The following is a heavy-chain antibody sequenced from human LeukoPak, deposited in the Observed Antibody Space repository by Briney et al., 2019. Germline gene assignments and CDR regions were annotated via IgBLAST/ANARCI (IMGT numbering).Heavy chain of an antibody. D-gene: IGHD6-13*01. Sequence: ASVKVSFKASGCTFTSYGISWVRQAPGQGLEWMGWISAYNGNTNYAQKLQGRVTMTTDTSTSTAYMELRSLRSDDTAVYYCARDRQGFSSSWQKQNWFDPWGQGTLVTVSS. CDR3: ARDRQGFSSSWQKQNWFDP. CDR2: ISAYNGNT. CDR1: GCTFTSYG. V-gene: IGHV1-18*01. J-gene: IGHJ5*02.